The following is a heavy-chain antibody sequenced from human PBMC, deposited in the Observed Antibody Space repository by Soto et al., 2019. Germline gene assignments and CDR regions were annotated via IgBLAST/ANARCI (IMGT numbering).Heavy chain of an antibody. CDR2: ISYDGSNK. V-gene: IGHV3-30-3*01. Sequence: QVQLVESGGGVVQPGRSLRLSCAASGFTFSSYAMHWVRQAPGKGLEWVAVISYDGSNKYYADSVKGRFTISRDNSKNALYLQMSRLRAEDTAVYYCGGGAGYYDSYWGQGTLVTGSS. CDR3: GGGAGYYDSY. J-gene: IGHJ4*02. D-gene: IGHD3-22*01. CDR1: GFTFSSYA.